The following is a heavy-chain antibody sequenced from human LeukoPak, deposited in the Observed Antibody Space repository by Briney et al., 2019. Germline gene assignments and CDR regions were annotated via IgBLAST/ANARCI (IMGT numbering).Heavy chain of an antibody. CDR3: AVAGETDHYWFDP. V-gene: IGHV4-34*01. Sequence: PSETLSLTCAVYGGSFSGYYWSWIRQPPGKGLEWIGEINHSGSTNYNPSLKSRVTISVDTSKNQFSLKLSSVTAADTAVYYCAVAGETDHYWFDPWGQGTLVTVSS. J-gene: IGHJ5*02. CDR2: INHSGST. CDR1: GGSFSGYY. D-gene: IGHD3-16*01.